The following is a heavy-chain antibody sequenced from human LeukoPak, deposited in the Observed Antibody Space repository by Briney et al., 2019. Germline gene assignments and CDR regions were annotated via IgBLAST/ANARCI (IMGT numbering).Heavy chain of an antibody. CDR2: ISGYSTT. CDR1: GFAFHPYA. Sequence: GGSLRLSCAASGFAFHPYAMTWVRQAPGKGLEWVSVISGYSTTYYAGSVKGRFTISRDNSKNTVNLQMNSLRAEDTAIYYCAKFNFDWNPDYWGQGTLVTVSS. J-gene: IGHJ4*02. D-gene: IGHD3-9*01. V-gene: IGHV3-23*01. CDR3: AKFNFDWNPDY.